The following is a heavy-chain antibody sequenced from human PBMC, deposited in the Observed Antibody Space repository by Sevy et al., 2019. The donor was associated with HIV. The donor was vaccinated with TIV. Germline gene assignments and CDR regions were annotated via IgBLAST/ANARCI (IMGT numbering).Heavy chain of an antibody. D-gene: IGHD7-27*01. CDR2: INYDGSDK. V-gene: IGHV3-30*02. CDR3: AKDPLMSLGADLFDS. Sequence: GGSLRLSCATSGFTFSSYGMHWVRQAPGKGLQWVSFINYDGSDKKYGDSVKGRFTISRDNSKNTLYLQMNSLRAEDTGVYYCAKDPLMSLGADLFDSWGQGTLVTVSS. J-gene: IGHJ4*02. CDR1: GFTFSSYG.